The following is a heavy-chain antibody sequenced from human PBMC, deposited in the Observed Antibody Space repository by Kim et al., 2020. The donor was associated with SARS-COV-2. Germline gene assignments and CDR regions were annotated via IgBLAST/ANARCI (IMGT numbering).Heavy chain of an antibody. D-gene: IGHD6-13*01. CDR2: ISAYNGNT. J-gene: IGHJ4*02. V-gene: IGHV1-18*01. Sequence: ASVKVSCKASGYTFTSYGISWVRQAPGQGLEWMGWISAYNGNTNYAQKLQGRVTMTTDTSTSTAYMELRSLRSDDTAVYYCARDGWQQLVGRDFDYWGQGTLVTVSS. CDR1: GYTFTSYG. CDR3: ARDGWQQLVGRDFDY.